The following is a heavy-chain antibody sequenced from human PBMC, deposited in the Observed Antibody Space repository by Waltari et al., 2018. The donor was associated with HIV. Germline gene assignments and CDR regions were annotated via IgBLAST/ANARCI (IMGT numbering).Heavy chain of an antibody. CDR3: ARDSSSWYPWYYYGMDV. CDR1: GYTFTSYG. J-gene: IGHJ6*02. CDR2: ISAYNGNT. D-gene: IGHD6-13*01. Sequence: QVQLVQSGAEVKKPGASVKVSCKASGYTFTSYGISWVRQAPGQGLEWMGWISAYNGNTNYAQKLQGRVTMTTDTSTSTAYMELRSLRSDDTAVYYCARDSSSWYPWYYYGMDVWGQGTTVTVSS. V-gene: IGHV1-18*01.